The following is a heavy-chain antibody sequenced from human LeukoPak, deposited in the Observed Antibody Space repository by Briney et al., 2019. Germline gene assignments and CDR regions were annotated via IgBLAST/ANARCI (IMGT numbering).Heavy chain of an antibody. D-gene: IGHD1-26*01. CDR1: GYTFTGYG. V-gene: IGHV1-8*01. CDR3: TRGSLSGSSRDY. J-gene: IGHJ4*02. CDR2: MNPNTGDT. Sequence: ASVRVSCKASGYTFTGYGINWVRQATGQGLEWVGWMNPNTGDTGYAQKFQGRVTMTRNSSIDTAYMELSGLRSEDTAVYYCTRGSLSGSSRDYWGQGTLLTVSS.